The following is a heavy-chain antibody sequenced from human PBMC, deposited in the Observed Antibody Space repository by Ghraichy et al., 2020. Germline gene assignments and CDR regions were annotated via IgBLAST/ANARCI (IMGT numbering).Heavy chain of an antibody. CDR3: ARVKGGVWGSYTNWFDP. J-gene: IGHJ5*02. D-gene: IGHD3-16*01. V-gene: IGHV4-34*01. CDR2: INHSGST. CDR1: GGSFSGYY. Sequence: SETLSLTCAVYGGSFSGYYWSWIRQPPGKGLEWIGEINHSGSTNYNPSLKSRVTISVDTSKNQFSLKLSSVTAADTAVYYCARVKGGVWGSYTNWFDPWGQGTLVTVSS.